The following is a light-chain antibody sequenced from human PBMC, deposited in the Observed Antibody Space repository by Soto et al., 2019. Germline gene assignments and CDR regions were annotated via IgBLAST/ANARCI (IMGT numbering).Light chain of an antibody. CDR1: QNVVNN. CDR2: ASS. Sequence: VMTQSPGNLSVSPGERVTLFCRASQNVVNNIAWYQVKPAQPPRLLIYASSTRATGIPATFSGRRSETQFSLTISSLQSEDSAVYYCQQYYHWGLSFGGGTKVEI. CDR3: QQYYHWGLS. J-gene: IGKJ4*01. V-gene: IGKV3D-15*01.